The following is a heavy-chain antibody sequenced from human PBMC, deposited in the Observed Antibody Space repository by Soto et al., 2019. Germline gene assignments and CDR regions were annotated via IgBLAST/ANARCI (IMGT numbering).Heavy chain of an antibody. Sequence: ASVKVSCKASGYTFTGYYMHWVRQAPGQGLEWMGWINPNSGGTNYAQKFQGWVTMTRDTSISTAYMELSRLRSDATAVYYCAMGYSGYDYFDYWGQGTLVTVSS. CDR1: GYTFTGYY. CDR3: AMGYSGYDYFDY. J-gene: IGHJ4*02. V-gene: IGHV1-2*04. CDR2: INPNSGGT. D-gene: IGHD5-12*01.